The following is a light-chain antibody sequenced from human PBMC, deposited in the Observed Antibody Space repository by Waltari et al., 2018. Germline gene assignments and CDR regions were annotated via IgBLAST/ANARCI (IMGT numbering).Light chain of an antibody. CDR2: KGI. Sequence: QTVVTQEPSLSVPPGRTDKLTNPLTSGSVSTTSYASWDQHTPGQPERARGDKGISRYSGVLDRFSRYIRGNKAARTVAGAEADDEYNYYCSLYMGSGIWVFGGGTRLTVL. V-gene: IGLV8-61*01. CDR1: SGSVSTTSY. CDR3: SLYMGSGIWV. J-gene: IGLJ3*02.